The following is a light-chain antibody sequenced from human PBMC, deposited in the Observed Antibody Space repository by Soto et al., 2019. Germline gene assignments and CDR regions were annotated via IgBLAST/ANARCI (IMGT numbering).Light chain of an antibody. V-gene: IGKV3D-15*01. J-gene: IGKJ4*01. CDR2: DAS. CDR3: QQYNNWPLT. CDR1: QSVISN. Sequence: EIVLTQSPATLSVSPGERATLSCRASQSVISNFAWYQQKPGQPPRLLIYDASTRATGIPARFSGSQSGTEFTLTISSLLSEDFAVYSCQQYNNWPLTFGGGTKVDIK.